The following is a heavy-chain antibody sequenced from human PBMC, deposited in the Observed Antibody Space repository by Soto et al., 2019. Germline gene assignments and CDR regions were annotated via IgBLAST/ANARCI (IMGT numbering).Heavy chain of an antibody. J-gene: IGHJ4*02. CDR3: ARDLTWNQADY. Sequence: PGGSLRLSCAASGFTFSSHWMHWARQAPGKGLVWVSRINTDGSTTSYADSVKGRFTISRDNAKNTLYLQMNSLRVEDTAVYYCARDLTWNQADYWGQGTLVTVSS. CDR1: GFTFSSHW. V-gene: IGHV3-74*01. D-gene: IGHD1-1*01. CDR2: INTDGSTT.